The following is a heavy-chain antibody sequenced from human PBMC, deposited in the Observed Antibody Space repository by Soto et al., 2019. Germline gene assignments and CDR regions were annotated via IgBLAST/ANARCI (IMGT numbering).Heavy chain of an antibody. CDR1: GYTFFTYD. Sequence: QVHLVQSGVEVKTPGASVKVSCQASGYTFFTYDISWVRQAPGQGLAWMGWISTYSGDTKYAQKFQGRVTMTTDTSTTTAYLDLRSLSPDDTAVYYCARHHGPTTSENWFDPWGQGTLVTVSS. J-gene: IGHJ5*02. V-gene: IGHV1-18*01. D-gene: IGHD5-12*01. CDR2: ISTYSGDT. CDR3: ARHHGPTTSENWFDP.